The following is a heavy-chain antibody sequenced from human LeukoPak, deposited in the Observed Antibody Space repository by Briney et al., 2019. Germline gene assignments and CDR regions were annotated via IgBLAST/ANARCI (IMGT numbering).Heavy chain of an antibody. Sequence: SQTLSLSCAISGDSVSSNTAAWNWIRQSPSRGLEWLGRTFYRSNWYDDCAASVKSRITINPDTSKNQFSLHLKSVTPEDTAVYYCAREVAGTWASDIWGQGTRVTVSS. J-gene: IGHJ3*02. CDR3: AREVAGTWASDI. V-gene: IGHV6-1*01. D-gene: IGHD6-19*01. CDR2: TFYRSNWYD. CDR1: GDSVSSNTAA.